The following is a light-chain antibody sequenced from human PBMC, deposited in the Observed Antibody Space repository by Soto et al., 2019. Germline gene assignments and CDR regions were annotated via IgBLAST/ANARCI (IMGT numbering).Light chain of an antibody. CDR1: SSNIGAGFD. CDR2: GNN. CDR3: QSYDTNLSGRSG. J-gene: IGLJ1*01. V-gene: IGLV1-40*01. Sequence: QSALTQSPSVSGAPGQSVSISCPGTSSNIGAGFDVHWYQQLPATAPKLLIYGNNNRPSGVPDRFSGSKSGTSASLAITALQAEDEADYYCQSYDTNLSGRSGFGTGTKLTVL.